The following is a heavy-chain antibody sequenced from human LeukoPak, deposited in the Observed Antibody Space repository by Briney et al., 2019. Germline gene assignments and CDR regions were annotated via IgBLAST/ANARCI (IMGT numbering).Heavy chain of an antibody. CDR1: GGSISSGGYY. CDR2: TYYSGST. D-gene: IGHD3-10*01. V-gene: IGHV4-31*03. J-gene: IGHJ4*02. CDR3: ARESVREGIDY. Sequence: PSETLSLTCTVPGGSISSGGYYWSWIRQHPGKGLEWIGYTYYSGSTYYNPSLKSRVTISVDTSKNQFSLKLSSVTAADTAVYYCARESVREGIDYWGQGTLVTVSS.